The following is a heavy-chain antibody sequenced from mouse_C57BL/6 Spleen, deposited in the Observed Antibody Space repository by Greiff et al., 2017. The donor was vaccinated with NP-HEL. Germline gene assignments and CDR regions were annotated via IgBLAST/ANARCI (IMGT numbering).Heavy chain of an antibody. CDR2: ISSGSSTI. Sequence: EVMLVESGGGLVKPGGSLKLSCAASGFTFSDYGMHWVRQAPEKGLEWVAYISSGSSTIYYADTVKGRFTISRDNAKNTLFLQMTSLRSEDTAMYYCAREIYYGFMDYWGQGTSVTVSS. V-gene: IGHV5-17*01. CDR1: GFTFSDYG. J-gene: IGHJ4*01. CDR3: AREIYYGFMDY. D-gene: IGHD1-1*01.